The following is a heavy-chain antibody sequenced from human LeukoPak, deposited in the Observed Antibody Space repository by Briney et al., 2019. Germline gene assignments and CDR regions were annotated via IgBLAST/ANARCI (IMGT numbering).Heavy chain of an antibody. Sequence: ASVEVSCKASGYTFTDYYMHWVRQAPGQGLEWMGRINPDSGGTNYAQKFQGRVTMTRDTSISTAYMELSRLRSDDTAVYYCARDGGSSADFDYWGQGTLVTVSS. CDR1: GYTFTDYY. D-gene: IGHD1-26*01. J-gene: IGHJ4*02. V-gene: IGHV1-2*06. CDR3: ARDGGSSADFDY. CDR2: INPDSGGT.